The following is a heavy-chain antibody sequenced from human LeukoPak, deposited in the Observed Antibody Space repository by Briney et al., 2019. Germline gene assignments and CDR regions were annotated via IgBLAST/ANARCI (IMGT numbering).Heavy chain of an antibody. CDR1: GGSISSGGYS. CDR2: IYHSGST. CDR3: ARGLRGGHRGAFDI. J-gene: IGHJ3*02. Sequence: SETLSLTCAVSGGSISSGGYSWSWIRQPPGKGLEWIGYIYHSGSTYYNPSLKSRVTISVDRSKNQFSLKLSSVTAADTAVYYCARGLRGGHRGAFDIWGQGTMVTVSS. D-gene: IGHD3-16*02. V-gene: IGHV4-30-2*01.